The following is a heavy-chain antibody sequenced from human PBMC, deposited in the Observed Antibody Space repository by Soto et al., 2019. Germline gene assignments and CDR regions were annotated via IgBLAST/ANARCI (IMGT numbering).Heavy chain of an antibody. CDR2: IVVGSGNT. CDR3: AAGSKPYYYDGSNNDY. V-gene: IGHV1-58*01. J-gene: IGHJ4*02. CDR1: GFTFTSSA. D-gene: IGHD3-22*01. Sequence: SVKVSCKASGFTFTSSAVQWVRQARGQRLEWIGWIVVGSGNTNYAQKFQERVTITRDMSTSTAYMELSSLRSEDTAVYYCAAGSKPYYYDGSNNDYWGQGTLVTVSS.